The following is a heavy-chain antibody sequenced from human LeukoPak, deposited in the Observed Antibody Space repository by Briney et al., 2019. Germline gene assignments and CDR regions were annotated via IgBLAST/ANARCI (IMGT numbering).Heavy chain of an antibody. CDR3: TTETRDYGDYGDYYYGMDV. CDR2: IKSKTDGGTT. D-gene: IGHD4-17*01. J-gene: IGHJ6*02. V-gene: IGHV3-15*01. CDR1: GFTFSNAW. Sequence: GGSLRLSCAASGFTFSNAWMSWVRQAPGKGLEWVGRIKSKTDGGTTDYAAHVKGRFTISRDDSKNTLYLQMNSLKTEDTAVYYCTTETRDYGDYGDYYYGMDVWGQGTTVTVSS.